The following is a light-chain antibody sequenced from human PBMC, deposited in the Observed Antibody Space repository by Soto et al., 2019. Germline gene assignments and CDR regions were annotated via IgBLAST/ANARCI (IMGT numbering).Light chain of an antibody. Sequence: DIVMTQSPLSLPVTAGEPASVSCRSSQSLLHSNGYTYLDWYLQKPGQSPQLLIYWGSNRASGVPDRFSGSGSGTDFTLKISRVEAEDVGVYYCMQGLQTPWKCCQVTKVHIK. V-gene: IGKV2-28*01. CDR3: MQGLQTPWK. CDR2: WGS. J-gene: IGKJ1*01. CDR1: QSLLHSNGYTY.